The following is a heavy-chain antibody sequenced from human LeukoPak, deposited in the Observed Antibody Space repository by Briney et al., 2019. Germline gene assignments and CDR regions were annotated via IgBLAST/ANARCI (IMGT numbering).Heavy chain of an antibody. CDR1: GYSFTSYW. Sequence: GESLQISCKGSGYSFTSYWIGWVRQMPGKGLEWMGIIFPADSDTRYSPSFQGQVTISADKSISTAYLQWSSLQASDTAIYYCAKTYGSSWSDAFDIWGQGTMVTVSS. J-gene: IGHJ3*02. CDR3: AKTYGSSWSDAFDI. D-gene: IGHD6-13*01. V-gene: IGHV5-51*01. CDR2: IFPADSDT.